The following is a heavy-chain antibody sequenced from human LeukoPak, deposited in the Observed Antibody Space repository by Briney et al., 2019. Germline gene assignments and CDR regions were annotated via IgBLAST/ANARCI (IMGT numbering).Heavy chain of an antibody. Sequence: GASVKVSCKASGYTFNSYGISWVRQAPGQGLEWMGWISTYNGNTYYAQKFQGRVTMTEDTSTDTAYMELSSLRSEDTAVYYCATGRGWYIFDYWGQGTLVTVSS. CDR1: GYTFNSYG. CDR2: ISTYNGNT. CDR3: ATGRGWYIFDY. V-gene: IGHV1-18*01. J-gene: IGHJ4*02. D-gene: IGHD6-19*01.